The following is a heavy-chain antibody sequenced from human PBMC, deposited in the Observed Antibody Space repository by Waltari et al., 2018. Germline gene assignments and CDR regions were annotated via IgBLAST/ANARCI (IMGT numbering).Heavy chain of an antibody. Sequence: EVQLVESGGGLVQPGRSLRLSCAASGFPFDAYARHWVRKAPGKGLDWVSGISWNSGSIGYADSVKGRFTISRDNAKNSLYLQMNSLRAEDTALYYCAKDSSRYYRARFDYWGQGTLVTVSS. D-gene: IGHD1-26*01. CDR1: GFPFDAYA. CDR3: AKDSSRYYRARFDY. J-gene: IGHJ4*02. V-gene: IGHV3-9*01. CDR2: ISWNSGSI.